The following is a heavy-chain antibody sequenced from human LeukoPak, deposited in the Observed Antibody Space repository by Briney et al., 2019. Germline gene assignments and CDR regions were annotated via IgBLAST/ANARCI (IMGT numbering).Heavy chain of an antibody. Sequence: GGSLRLSCAASGLTFRSYGMHWVRQAPGKGLEWVAVISYDGIKKYYGDSVKGRFTISRDNSKNTLYLQMNSLRSEDTAVYYCAKEGTVVTFDFWGQGTLVTVSS. D-gene: IGHD4-23*01. CDR2: ISYDGIKK. V-gene: IGHV3-30*18. CDR3: AKEGTVVTFDF. J-gene: IGHJ4*02. CDR1: GLTFRSYG.